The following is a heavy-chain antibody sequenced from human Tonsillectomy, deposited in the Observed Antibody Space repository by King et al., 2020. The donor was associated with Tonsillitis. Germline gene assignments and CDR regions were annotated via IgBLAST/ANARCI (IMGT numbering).Heavy chain of an antibody. CDR1: GYSISSGYY. CDR3: ERDSLYAREWLAFDY. Sequence: QLQESGPGLVKPSETLSLTCAVSGYSISSGYYWGWIRQPPGKGLEWIGSIYHSGSTYYNPSLKSRVTISVDTSKNQFSLKLSSVTAADTAVDYCERDSLYAREWLAFDYWGQGTLVTVSS. CDR2: IYHSGST. D-gene: IGHD3-3*01. V-gene: IGHV4-38-2*02. J-gene: IGHJ4*02.